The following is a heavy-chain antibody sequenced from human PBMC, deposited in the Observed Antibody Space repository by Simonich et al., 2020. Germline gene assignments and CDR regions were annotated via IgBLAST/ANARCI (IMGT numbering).Heavy chain of an antibody. V-gene: IGHV1-2*02. D-gene: IGHD6-25*01. J-gene: IGHJ2*01. CDR3: ARGGLGHWYFDL. CDR2: INPNCGGT. CDR1: GYTFTGYY. Sequence: QVQLVQSGAEVKKPGASVKVSCKASGYTFTGYYMHWVRQAPGQGLEWVGWINPNCGGTNYAQKFQGRVTMTRDTSISTAYMELSRLRADDTAVYYWARGGLGHWYFDLWGRGTLVTVSS.